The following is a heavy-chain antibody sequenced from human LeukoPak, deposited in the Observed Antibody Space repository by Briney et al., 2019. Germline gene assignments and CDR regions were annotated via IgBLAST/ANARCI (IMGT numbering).Heavy chain of an antibody. D-gene: IGHD5-12*01. CDR3: ARAQVATSGPPDLDAFDI. V-gene: IGHV4-59*01. Sequence: SETLSLTCTVSGASISNYYCTWIRQPPGKGLEWIGSAYYTGRTTYNPSPKSRGTISVDTSKNQFSLKVRSVTAADAAMYYCARAQVATSGPPDLDAFDIWGQGTMVTVSS. CDR1: GASISNYY. J-gene: IGHJ3*02. CDR2: AYYTGRT.